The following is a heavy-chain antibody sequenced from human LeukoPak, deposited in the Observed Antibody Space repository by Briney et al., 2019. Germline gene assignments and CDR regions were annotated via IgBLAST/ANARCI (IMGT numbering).Heavy chain of an antibody. Sequence: GGSLRLSCAASGFTFSSYAMSWVRQAPGKGLEWVSAISGSGGSTYYADSVKGRFTISRDNSKNTLYLQMNSLRAEDTAVYYCAKQYDILTGYGPYFDYWGQGTLVTVSP. CDR1: GFTFSSYA. J-gene: IGHJ4*02. CDR2: ISGSGGST. D-gene: IGHD3-9*01. V-gene: IGHV3-23*01. CDR3: AKQYDILTGYGPYFDY.